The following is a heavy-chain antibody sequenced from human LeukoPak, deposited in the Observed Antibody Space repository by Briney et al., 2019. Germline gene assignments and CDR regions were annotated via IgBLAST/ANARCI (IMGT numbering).Heavy chain of an antibody. Sequence: GGSLRLSCAASGFTFSGFSMHWIRQAPGRGLEYVSAINGNGDKTFYTDSVRGRFTIFRDNSKDTLFLQMGSLRGEDTALYFCARIGMENFYDLWGQGTLVTVSS. J-gene: IGHJ5*02. CDR2: INGNGDKT. CDR1: GFTFSGFS. V-gene: IGHV3-64*02. D-gene: IGHD2/OR15-2a*01. CDR3: ARIGMENFYDL.